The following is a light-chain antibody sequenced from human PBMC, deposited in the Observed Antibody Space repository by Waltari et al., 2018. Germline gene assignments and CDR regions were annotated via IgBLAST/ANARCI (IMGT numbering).Light chain of an antibody. CDR3: LQATQFPLT. CDR1: QSLVHSDGNTY. Sequence: DIVMTQTPLSSPVTLGQPASISCRSSQSLVHSDGNTYLSWYQQRPGQPPRLLIYKISNRFSVVPDRFSGSGAGTEFPLKISRVEAEDVRVYFCLQATQFPLTFGGGTKLEIK. CDR2: KIS. J-gene: IGKJ4*01. V-gene: IGKV2-24*01.